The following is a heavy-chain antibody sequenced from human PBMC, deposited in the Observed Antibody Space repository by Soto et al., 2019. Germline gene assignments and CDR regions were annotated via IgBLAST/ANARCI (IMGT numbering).Heavy chain of an antibody. V-gene: IGHV3-21*02. CDR1: GFTFSSYS. D-gene: IGHD6-13*01. CDR2: ISSSSGNI. J-gene: IGHJ6*02. Sequence: EVQLVESGGGLVKPGGSLRLSCAASGFTFSSYSMNWVRQAPGKGLEWVASISSSSGNIYYADSVKGRVTIPRDNATNSLYLQMSSLRVEDTAVYYCAREQQLAYGMDVWGQGTTVTVSS. CDR3: AREQQLAYGMDV.